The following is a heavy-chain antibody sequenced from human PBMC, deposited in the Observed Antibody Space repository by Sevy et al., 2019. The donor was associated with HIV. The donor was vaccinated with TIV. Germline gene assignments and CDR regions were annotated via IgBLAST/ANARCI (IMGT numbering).Heavy chain of an antibody. CDR1: GFTFGSYW. Sequence: GGSLRLSCAASGFTFGSYWMHWVRQAPGKGLVWLSRIYVDGRTASYADSVKGRFAISRDNAKNTLYLQMNSLRDEDKAVYYCGRVPVAAAGTEIDYWGQGTLVTVSS. CDR2: IYVDGRTA. V-gene: IGHV3-74*01. J-gene: IGHJ4*02. D-gene: IGHD6-13*01. CDR3: GRVPVAAAGTEIDY.